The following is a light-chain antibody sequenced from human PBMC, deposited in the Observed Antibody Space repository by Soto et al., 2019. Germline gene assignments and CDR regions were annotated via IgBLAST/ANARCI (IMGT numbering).Light chain of an antibody. CDR1: TSNIGSYY. V-gene: IGLV1-44*01. CDR3: AAWADSENGYV. Sequence: QSVLTQPPSASGTPGQRVTISCSGSTSNIGSYYVNWYQHLPGRAPQLLMYGDNQRPSGVPDRISGSKSGTSASLAISGLQSEDEADYYCAAWADSENGYVFGTGTKVTVL. J-gene: IGLJ1*01. CDR2: GDN.